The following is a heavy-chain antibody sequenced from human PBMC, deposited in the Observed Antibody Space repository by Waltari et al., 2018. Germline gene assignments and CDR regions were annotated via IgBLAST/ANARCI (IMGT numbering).Heavy chain of an antibody. Sequence: EVQLVQSGAEVKKPGESLKISCKGSGYSFTSYWIGWVRQMPGKGLEWMGIIYPGDSDTRYSPSCQGQVTISADKSISTAYLQWSSLKASDTAMYYCARSLIITMVRGNHYYGMDVWGQGTTVTVSS. CDR1: GYSFTSYW. V-gene: IGHV5-51*01. J-gene: IGHJ6*02. D-gene: IGHD3-10*01. CDR2: IYPGDSDT. CDR3: ARSLIITMVRGNHYYGMDV.